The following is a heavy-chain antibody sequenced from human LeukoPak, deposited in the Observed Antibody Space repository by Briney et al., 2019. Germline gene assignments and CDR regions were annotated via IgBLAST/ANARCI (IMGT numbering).Heavy chain of an antibody. CDR1: GGSISSSNW. J-gene: IGHJ3*02. CDR2: IYHSGST. D-gene: IGHD3-16*01. CDR3: AREFGGDAFDI. Sequence: SETLSLTCAVSGGSISSSNWWSWVRQPPGKGLEWIGEIYHSGSTNYNPSLKSRVTMSVDTSKNQFSLKLSSVTAADTAVYYCAREFGGDAFDIWGQGTMVTVSS. V-gene: IGHV4-4*02.